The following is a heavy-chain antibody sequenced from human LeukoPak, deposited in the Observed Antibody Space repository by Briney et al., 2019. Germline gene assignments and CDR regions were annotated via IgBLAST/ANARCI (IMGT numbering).Heavy chain of an antibody. CDR1: GGSINNFF. Sequence: SETLSLTCTVSGGSINNFFWSWIRQPPGQGLEWIGYIHNSGSSKYNPSLKSRATFSVDTSETQLSLRLNSVTAADTAVYYCASLGVYYESSDFSQLEAFDIWGQGTRVTVSS. CDR2: IHNSGSS. J-gene: IGHJ3*02. CDR3: ASLGVYYESSDFSQLEAFDI. D-gene: IGHD3-22*01. V-gene: IGHV4-59*01.